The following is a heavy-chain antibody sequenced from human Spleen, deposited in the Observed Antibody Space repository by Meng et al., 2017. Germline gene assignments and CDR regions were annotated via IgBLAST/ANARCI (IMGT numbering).Heavy chain of an antibody. J-gene: IGHJ4*02. CDR1: GGTFNSYD. CDR2: MNPNSGDT. V-gene: IGHV1-8*01. D-gene: IGHD6-13*01. CDR3: ARGKGGSSWNY. Sequence: QVQLVQSGAEVKRPGSSVKVSCRASGGTFNSYDINWVRQATGQGLEWMGWMNPNSGDTGYAQKFQGRVTMTRNTSITTAYMELSRLRSEDTAVYYCARGKGGSSWNYWGQGTLVTVSS.